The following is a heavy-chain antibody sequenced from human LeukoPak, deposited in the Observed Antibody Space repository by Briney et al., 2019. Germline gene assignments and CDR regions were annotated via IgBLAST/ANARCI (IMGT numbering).Heavy chain of an antibody. J-gene: IGHJ3*02. D-gene: IGHD2-15*01. CDR2: INEDGGKT. V-gene: IGHV3-43*02. CDR1: GFSFDDYP. CDR3: AKEIDTLGTNAFDI. Sequence: SGGSLRLSCAASGFSFDDYPMHWVRQAPGKGLECVSLINEDGGKTFYADSMRGRFTISRDNSKNSLYLQMNSLRTEDTALYYCAKEIDTLGTNAFDIWGQGTIVTVSS.